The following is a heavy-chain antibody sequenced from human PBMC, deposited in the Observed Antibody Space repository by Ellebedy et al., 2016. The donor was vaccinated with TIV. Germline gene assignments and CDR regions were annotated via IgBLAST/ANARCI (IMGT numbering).Heavy chain of an antibody. V-gene: IGHV3-33*08. CDR1: GFSFSNFW. Sequence: GESLKISCAAWGFSFSNFWMSWVCQAPGKGLEWVAVIWYDGSNKYYADSVKGRFTISRDNSKNTLYLQMNSLRAEDTAVYYCARDGGSGSYNWFDPWGQGTLVTVSS. J-gene: IGHJ5*02. CDR2: IWYDGSNK. CDR3: ARDGGSGSYNWFDP. D-gene: IGHD3-10*01.